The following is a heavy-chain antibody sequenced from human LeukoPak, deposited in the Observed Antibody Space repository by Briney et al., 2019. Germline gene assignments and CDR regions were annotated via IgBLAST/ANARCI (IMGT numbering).Heavy chain of an antibody. V-gene: IGHV1-69*01. CDR1: GGTFSSYA. CDR2: IIPIFGTA. CDR3: ARDSYCSGGSCYSGRYYYGMDV. D-gene: IGHD2-15*01. J-gene: IGHJ6*02. Sequence: ASVKVSCKASGGTFSSYAISWVRQAPGQGLEWMGGIIPIFGTANYAQKFQGRVTVTADESTSTAYMELSSLRSEDTAVYYCARDSYCSGGSCYSGRYYYGMDVWGQGTTVTVSS.